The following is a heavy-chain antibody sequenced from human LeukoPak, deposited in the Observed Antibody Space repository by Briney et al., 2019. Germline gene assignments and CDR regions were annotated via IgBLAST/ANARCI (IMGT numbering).Heavy chain of an antibody. J-gene: IGHJ5*02. Sequence: GGSLRLSCAASGFTFSSYAMHWVRQAPGKGLEWVAVISYDVSNKYYADSVKGRFTISRDNSKNTLYLQMNSLRAEDTAVYYCARDPRYYYDSSGYYSGWFDPWGQGTLATVSS. CDR3: ARDPRYYYDSSGYYSGWFDP. V-gene: IGHV3-30*01. CDR1: GFTFSSYA. CDR2: ISYDVSNK. D-gene: IGHD3-22*01.